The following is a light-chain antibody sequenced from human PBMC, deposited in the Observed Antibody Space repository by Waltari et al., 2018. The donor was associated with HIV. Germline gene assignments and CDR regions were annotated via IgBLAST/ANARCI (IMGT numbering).Light chain of an antibody. Sequence: QAVVTQEPSLTVSPGGTVTLTCGSTTGAVTSGHYPYWFQQKPGQAPRTLIYDTNNKHAWKPARFSGSLLGGRAALTLSGAQPEDEAEYYCLLSYSGARPHVVFGGGTKLTVL. J-gene: IGLJ2*01. V-gene: IGLV7-46*01. CDR2: DTN. CDR1: TGAVTSGHY. CDR3: LLSYSGARPHVV.